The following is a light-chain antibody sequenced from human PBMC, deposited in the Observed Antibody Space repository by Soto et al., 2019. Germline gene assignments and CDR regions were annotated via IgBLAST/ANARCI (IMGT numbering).Light chain of an antibody. CDR3: LEYTNWPPGT. V-gene: IGKV3-15*01. Sequence: EIVMTQSPATLSVSPGERVTLSCRASQSISTNLAWYQQKPGHAPRLLIYGASARATGIPARFSGSGSGTEFTHTTSSLQVEDVAVYYCLEYTNWPPGTFGIGTK. J-gene: IGKJ1*01. CDR2: GAS. CDR1: QSISTN.